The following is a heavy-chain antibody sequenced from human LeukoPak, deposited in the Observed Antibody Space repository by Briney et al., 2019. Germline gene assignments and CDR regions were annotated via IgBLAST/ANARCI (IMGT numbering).Heavy chain of an antibody. CDR2: IYYSGST. V-gene: IGHV4-59*08. Sequence: TSETLSLTCTVSGGSISSYYWSWIRQPPGKGLEWIGYIYYSGSTNYNPSLKSRVTISVDTSKNQFSLKLSSVIAADTAVYYCASDYYDSSLFDPWGQGTLVTVSS. CDR1: GGSISSYY. D-gene: IGHD3-22*01. J-gene: IGHJ5*02. CDR3: ASDYYDSSLFDP.